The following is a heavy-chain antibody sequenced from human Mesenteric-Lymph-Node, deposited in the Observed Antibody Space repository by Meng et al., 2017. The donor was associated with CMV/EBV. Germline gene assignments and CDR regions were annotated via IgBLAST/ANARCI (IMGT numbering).Heavy chain of an antibody. J-gene: IGHJ4*02. CDR3: AKSRYSGYASYFDY. CDR2: ISGSSSYV. CDR1: GFEFSTYS. Sequence: GESLKISCAASGFEFSTYSMNWVRQAPGKGLEWVSSISGSSSYVYYADSVKGRFAISRDNAKNSLFLQMNSLKAEDMALYYCAKSRYSGYASYFDYWGQGILVTVSS. V-gene: IGHV3-21*04. D-gene: IGHD5-12*01.